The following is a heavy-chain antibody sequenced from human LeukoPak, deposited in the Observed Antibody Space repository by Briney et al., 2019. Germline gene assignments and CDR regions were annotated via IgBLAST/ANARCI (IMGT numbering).Heavy chain of an antibody. CDR1: GGSISSGNYY. V-gene: IGHV4-61*02. Sequence: SETLSLTCTVSGGSISSGNYYWNWIRQPAGKGLEWIGRIYTSGSTNYNPSLKSRVTIAVDTSKNQFSLKLSSVTAADTAVYYCARSRGYSYGTTFLDYWGQGTLVTVSS. CDR3: ARSRGYSYGTTFLDY. J-gene: IGHJ4*02. CDR2: IYTSGST. D-gene: IGHD5-18*01.